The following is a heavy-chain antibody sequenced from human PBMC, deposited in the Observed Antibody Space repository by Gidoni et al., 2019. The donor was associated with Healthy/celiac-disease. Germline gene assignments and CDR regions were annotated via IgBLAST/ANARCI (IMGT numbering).Heavy chain of an antibody. CDR2: ISYDGSNK. CDR1: GFTFSSYA. Sequence: QVQLVESGGCVVQPGRSLRLSCASSGFTFSSYAMHWVRQAPGKGLEWVAVISYDGSNKYYADSVKGRFTISRDNYKNTLYLQMNSLRAEDTAVYYCARGGLIVDAFDIWGQGTMVTVSS. D-gene: IGHD3-22*01. J-gene: IGHJ3*02. V-gene: IGHV3-30-3*01. CDR3: ARGGLIVDAFDI.